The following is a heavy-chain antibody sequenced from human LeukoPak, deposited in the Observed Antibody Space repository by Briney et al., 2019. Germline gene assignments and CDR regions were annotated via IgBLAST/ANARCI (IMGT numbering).Heavy chain of an antibody. V-gene: IGHV3-30*03. CDR2: ISYDGSNK. CDR3: ARWDSSGYHKYYFDY. CDR1: GFTFSSYG. J-gene: IGHJ4*02. D-gene: IGHD3-22*01. Sequence: PGGSLRLSCAASGFTFSSYGMHWVREAPGKELEWVAVISYDGSNKYYADSVKGRFTISRDNSKNTLYLQMNSLRAEDTAVYYCARWDSSGYHKYYFDYWGQGTLVTVSS.